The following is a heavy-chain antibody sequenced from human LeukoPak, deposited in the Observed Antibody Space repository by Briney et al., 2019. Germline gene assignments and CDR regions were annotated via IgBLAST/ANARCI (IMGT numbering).Heavy chain of an antibody. D-gene: IGHD1-1*01. CDR2: ISSSGSTI. J-gene: IGHJ4*02. V-gene: IGHV3-48*03. CDR1: GFTFSSYE. Sequence: GGSLRLSCAASGFTFSSYEMNWVRQAPGKGLEWVSYISSSGSTIYYADSVKGRFTISRDNAKNSLYLQMNSLRAEDTAVYFCVKGMYTGDYWGQGTLVTVSS. CDR3: VKGMYTGDY.